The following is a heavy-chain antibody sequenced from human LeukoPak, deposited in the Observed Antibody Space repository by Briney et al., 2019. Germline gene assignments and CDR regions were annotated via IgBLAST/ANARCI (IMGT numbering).Heavy chain of an antibody. CDR1: GFTFSRYA. V-gene: IGHV3-23*01. CDR2: ISGSGGST. CDR3: AKALEVVGPSYYYYGMDV. J-gene: IGHJ6*02. D-gene: IGHD2-15*01. Sequence: PGGSLGLSCAAPGFTFSRYAISWVPQAPGEGLEGGSAISGSGGSTYYADSVKGRFTISRDNSKNTLYLQMNSLRAEDTAVYYCAKALEVVGPSYYYYGMDVWGQGTTVTVSS.